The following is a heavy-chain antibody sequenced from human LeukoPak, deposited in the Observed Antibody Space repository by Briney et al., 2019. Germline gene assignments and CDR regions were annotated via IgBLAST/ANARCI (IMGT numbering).Heavy chain of an antibody. CDR3: ARHEAPDTIDLVVVPEGWFDP. CDR2: IYHSGST. D-gene: IGHD2-2*01. CDR1: GGSISSSNW. Sequence: TSGTLSLTCAVSGGSISSSNWWSWVRQPPGKGLEWIGEIYHSGSTNYNPSLKSRVTISVDTSKNQFSLKLSSVTAADTAVYYCARHEAPDTIDLVVVPEGWFDPWGPGTLVTVSS. J-gene: IGHJ5*02. V-gene: IGHV4-4*02.